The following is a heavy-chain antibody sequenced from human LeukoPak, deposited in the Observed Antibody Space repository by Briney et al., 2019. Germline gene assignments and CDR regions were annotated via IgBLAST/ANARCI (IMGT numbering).Heavy chain of an antibody. V-gene: IGHV3-7*03. J-gene: IGHJ6*02. Sequence: PGGSLRLSCAASGFTFSSYWMSWVRQAPGKGLEWVANIKQDGSEKYYVDSVKGRFTISRDNAKNSLYLQMNSLRAEDTAVYYCARAGRRYFDWSLTYYYYYGTDVWGQGTTVTVSS. CDR2: IKQDGSEK. CDR1: GFTFSSYW. D-gene: IGHD3-9*01. CDR3: ARAGRRYFDWSLTYYYYYGTDV.